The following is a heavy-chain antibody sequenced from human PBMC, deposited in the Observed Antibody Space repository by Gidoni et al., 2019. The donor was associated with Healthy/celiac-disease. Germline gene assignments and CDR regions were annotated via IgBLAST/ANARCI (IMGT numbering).Heavy chain of an antibody. V-gene: IGHV3-30-3*01. D-gene: IGHD4-17*01. Sequence: QVQLVESGGGVVQPGRSLRLSCAASGFTFSSYAMHWVRQAPGKGLEWVAVISYDGSNKYYADSVKGRFTISRDNSKNTLYLQMNSLRAEDTAVYYCARGATVTTVLSGIDYWGQGTLVTVSS. CDR1: GFTFSSYA. J-gene: IGHJ4*02. CDR3: ARGATVTTVLSGIDY. CDR2: ISYDGSNK.